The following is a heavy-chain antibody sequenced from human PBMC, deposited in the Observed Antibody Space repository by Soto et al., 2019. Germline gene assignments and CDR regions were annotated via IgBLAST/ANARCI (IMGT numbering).Heavy chain of an antibody. V-gene: IGHV1-69*13. CDR3: ARSSRRSVTVTIIQGYYYGMDV. CDR1: GGTFSSYA. CDR2: IIPIFGTA. J-gene: IGHJ6*02. Sequence: SVKVSFKASGGTFSSYAISWVRQAPGQGLEWMGGIIPIFGTANYAQKFQGRVTITADESTSTAYMELSSLGSEDTAVYYCARSSRRSVTVTIIQGYYYGMDVWGQGTTVTVSS. D-gene: IGHD4-4*01.